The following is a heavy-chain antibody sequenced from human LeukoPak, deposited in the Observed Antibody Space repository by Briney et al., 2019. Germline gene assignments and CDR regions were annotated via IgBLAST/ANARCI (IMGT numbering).Heavy chain of an antibody. D-gene: IGHD3-3*01. CDR3: ARGGYDFWSGYPDDAFDI. CDR1: GYTFTSYA. Sequence: ASVKVSCKASGYTFTSYAMHWVRQAPGQRLEWMGWINAGNGNTKYSQKFQGRVTITRDTSASTAYMELSSLRSEDTAVYYCARGGYDFWSGYPDDAFDIWGQGTMVTVSS. CDR2: INAGNGNT. V-gene: IGHV1-3*01. J-gene: IGHJ3*02.